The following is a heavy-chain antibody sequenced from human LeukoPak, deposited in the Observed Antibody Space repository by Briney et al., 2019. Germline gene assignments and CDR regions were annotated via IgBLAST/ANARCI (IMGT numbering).Heavy chain of an antibody. D-gene: IGHD5-24*01. V-gene: IGHV4-34*01. CDR2: INHSGST. J-gene: IGHJ4*02. CDR3: ARGYRDGSEENDYFDY. Sequence: PSETLSLTCAVYGGSFSGYYWSWIRQPPGKGLEWIGEINHSGSTNYNPSLKSRVTISVDTSKNQFSLKLSSVTAADTAVYYCARGYRDGSEENDYFDYWGQGTLVTVSS. CDR1: GGSFSGYY.